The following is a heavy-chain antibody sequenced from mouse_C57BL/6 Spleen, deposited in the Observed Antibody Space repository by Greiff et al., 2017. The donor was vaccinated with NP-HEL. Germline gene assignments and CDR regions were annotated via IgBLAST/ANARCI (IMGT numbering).Heavy chain of an antibody. D-gene: IGHD1-1*01. Sequence: QVQLQQPGAELVRPGTSVKLSCTASGYTFTSYWMHWVKQRPGQGLEWIGVIDPSDSDTNYTSKFKGKATLTVDTSSSTAYMQLSSLTSEDSAVYYCASDTTLVAPFAYWGQGTLVTVSA. V-gene: IGHV1-59*01. J-gene: IGHJ3*01. CDR2: IDPSDSDT. CDR1: GYTFTSYW. CDR3: ASDTTLVAPFAY.